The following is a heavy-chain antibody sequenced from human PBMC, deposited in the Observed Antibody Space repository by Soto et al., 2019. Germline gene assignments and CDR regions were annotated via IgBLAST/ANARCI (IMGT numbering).Heavy chain of an antibody. CDR3: ARGHLRVGANYYGMDV. CDR1: GYIFTTYA. V-gene: IGHV1-3*04. D-gene: IGHD3-3*01. J-gene: IGHJ6*02. CDR2: INTDNGNI. Sequence: QVQLVQSGAEVKKPGASVKVSCKTSGYIFTTYAVHWVRQAPGQRVEWMGWINTDNGNIKYSQKFQGRVTVNRDTYASTAYMKLSSLTSEDTAVYYCARGHLRVGANYYGMDVWGQGTTVTVSS.